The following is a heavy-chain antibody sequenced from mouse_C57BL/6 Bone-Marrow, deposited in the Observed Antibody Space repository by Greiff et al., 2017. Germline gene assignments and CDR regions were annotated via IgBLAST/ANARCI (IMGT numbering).Heavy chain of an antibody. CDR1: GYAFTNYL. V-gene: IGHV1-54*01. J-gene: IGHJ2*01. D-gene: IGHD2-4*01. Sequence: QVQLQQSGAELVRPGTSVKVSCKASGYAFTNYLIEWVKQRPGQGLEWIGELNPGSGGTNYNEKFKGKATLTADKSSSTAYMQLSSLTSEDSAVYFCARGGLRLYFDYWGQGTTLTVSS. CDR3: ARGGLRLYFDY. CDR2: LNPGSGGT.